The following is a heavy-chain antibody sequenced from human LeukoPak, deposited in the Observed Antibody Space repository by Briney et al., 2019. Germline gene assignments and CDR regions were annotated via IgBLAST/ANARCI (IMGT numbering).Heavy chain of an antibody. V-gene: IGHV1-2*02. J-gene: IGHJ5*02. CDR2: INPNSGGT. CDR3: AREGLLLWFGELLMPGWFDP. CDR1: GYTFTGYY. Sequence: ASVKVSCKASGYTFTGYYMHWVRQAPGQGLEWMGWINPNSGGTNYAQKFQGRVTMTRDTSISTAYMELSRLRSGDTAVYYCAREGLLLWFGELLMPGWFDPWGQGTLVTVSS. D-gene: IGHD3-10*01.